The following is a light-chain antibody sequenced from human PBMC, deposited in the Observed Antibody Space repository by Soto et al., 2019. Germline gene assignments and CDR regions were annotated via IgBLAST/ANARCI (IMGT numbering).Light chain of an antibody. Sequence: QSALTQPASVSGSPGQSITISCSGTSSDVGNYPLVSWYQQHPGKVPKLVIYEGSKRPLGVSDRFSGSKSGYTASLTISGLQADDEADYYCSAYAGTRVIFGGGTKLTVL. V-gene: IGLV2-23*01. CDR3: SAYAGTRVI. CDR2: EGS. J-gene: IGLJ2*01. CDR1: SSDVGNYPL.